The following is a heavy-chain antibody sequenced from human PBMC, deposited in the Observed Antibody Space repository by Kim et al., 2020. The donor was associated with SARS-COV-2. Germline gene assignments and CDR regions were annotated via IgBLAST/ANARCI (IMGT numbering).Heavy chain of an antibody. CDR1: GGTFSSYA. Sequence: SVKVSCKASGGTFSSYAISWVRQAPGQGLEWMGGIIPIFGTANYAQKFQGRVTITADESTSTAYMELSSLRSEDTAVYYCARLMAPPRYYDFWSGYLDGMDVWGQGTTVTVSS. CDR2: IIPIFGTA. CDR3: ARLMAPPRYYDFWSGYLDGMDV. D-gene: IGHD3-3*01. J-gene: IGHJ6*02. V-gene: IGHV1-69*13.